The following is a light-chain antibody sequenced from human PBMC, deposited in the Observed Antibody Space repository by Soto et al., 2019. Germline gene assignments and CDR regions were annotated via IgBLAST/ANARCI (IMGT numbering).Light chain of an antibody. V-gene: IGLV1-51*01. CDR2: DNY. Sequence: QSVLTQPPSVSAAPGQQVTISCSGSTSNIGNHYVSWYQQLPGRAPKLLIYDNYKRPSGIPDRFSASWSGTSATLGTVGLQPGDEADYYCGSWDGALNAGVFGGGTKLTVL. CDR3: GSWDGALNAGV. J-gene: IGLJ3*02. CDR1: TSNIGNHY.